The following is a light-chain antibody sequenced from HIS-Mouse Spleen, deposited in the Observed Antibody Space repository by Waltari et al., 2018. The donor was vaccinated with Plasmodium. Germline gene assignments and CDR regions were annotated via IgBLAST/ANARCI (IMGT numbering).Light chain of an antibody. J-gene: IGLJ3*02. V-gene: IGLV3-1*01. Sequence: SYELTQPPSVSVSPGQTASITCSGDKLGDKYACWYQQKPGQSPLLVIYQDSKRSSGILERFSGSNSGNTATLTISGTQAMDEADYYCQAWDSSTAVFGGGTKLTVL. CDR2: QDS. CDR1: KLGDKY. CDR3: QAWDSSTAV.